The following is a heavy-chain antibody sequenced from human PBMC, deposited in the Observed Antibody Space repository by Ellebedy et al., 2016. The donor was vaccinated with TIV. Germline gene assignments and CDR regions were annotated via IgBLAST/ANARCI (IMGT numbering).Heavy chain of an antibody. D-gene: IGHD1-14*01. CDR1: GFTFSNFG. CDR2: ISLYNK. V-gene: IGHV3-23*01. CDR3: AKSPSRKPGLVDC. J-gene: IGHJ4*02. Sequence: PGGSLRLSCVASGFTFSNFGMSWVRQAQGKGLEWVSTISLYNKHYADSVKGRFTISRDNSKNTLYLQMSSLTADDTAVYYCAKSPSRKPGLVDCWGQGTLVTVSS.